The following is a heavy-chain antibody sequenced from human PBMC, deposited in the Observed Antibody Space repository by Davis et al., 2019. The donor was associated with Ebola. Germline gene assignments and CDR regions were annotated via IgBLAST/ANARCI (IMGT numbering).Heavy chain of an antibody. CDR1: GFTFSNFA. CDR2: ISGSGGST. V-gene: IGHV3-23*01. J-gene: IGHJ4*02. Sequence: GGSLRLSCAAFGFTFSNFAMNWVRQAPGKGLEWVSGISGSGGSTYYAGSVKGRFTISRDNSKNTLYLQMNSLRAEDTAVYYCATRTLTPLYYYGSGSYMWPCYWGQGTLVTVSS. CDR3: ATRTLTPLYYYGSGSYMWPCY. D-gene: IGHD3-10*01.